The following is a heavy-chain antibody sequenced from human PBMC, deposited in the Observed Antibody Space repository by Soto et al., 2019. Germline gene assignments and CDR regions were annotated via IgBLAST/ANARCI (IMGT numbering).Heavy chain of an antibody. D-gene: IGHD3-10*01. V-gene: IGHV3-33*01. J-gene: IGHJ6*02. Sequence: GGSLRLSCAASGFTFSSYGMHWVRQAPGKGLEWAAVIWYDGSNKYYADSVKGRFTISRDNSKNTLYLQMNSLRAEDTAVYYCARDLHSGRYYYYYYGMDVWGQGTTVTVSS. CDR1: GFTFSSYG. CDR3: ARDLHSGRYYYYYYGMDV. CDR2: IWYDGSNK.